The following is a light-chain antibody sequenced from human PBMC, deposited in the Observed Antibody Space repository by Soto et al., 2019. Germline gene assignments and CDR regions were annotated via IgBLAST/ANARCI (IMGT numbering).Light chain of an antibody. CDR3: PQALQTPVHPT. CDR2: LGS. CDR1: QSLLHSNGYNY. Sequence: DIVMTQSPLSLPVTPGEPASISCRSSQSLLHSNGYNYLDWYLQKPGQSPQLLIHLGSNRASGVAVRFSCSGSGTDFTLKSSIVEAEDVGVHYCPQALQTPVHPTVGQGTKREIK. J-gene: IGKJ2*01. V-gene: IGKV2-28*01.